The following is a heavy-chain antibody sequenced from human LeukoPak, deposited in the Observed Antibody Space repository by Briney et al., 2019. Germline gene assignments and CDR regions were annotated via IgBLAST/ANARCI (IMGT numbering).Heavy chain of an antibody. V-gene: IGHV1-69*04. CDR2: IIPFLGIT. Sequence: SVKVSCTASGGTFISYAISWVRQAPGQGLEWMGRIIPFLGITNYAQKFQGRVTITANKSTSTAYMELSSVRSEDTAVDYCASEDMAAEAHFDYWGQGTLVTVSS. D-gene: IGHD6-25*01. CDR3: ASEDMAAEAHFDY. J-gene: IGHJ4*02. CDR1: GGTFISYA.